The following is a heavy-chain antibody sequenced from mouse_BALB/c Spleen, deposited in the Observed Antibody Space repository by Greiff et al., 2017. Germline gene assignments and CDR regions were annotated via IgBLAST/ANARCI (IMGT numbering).Heavy chain of an antibody. CDR1: GFNIKDTY. Sequence: EVQLQQSGAELVKPGASVKLSCTASGFNIKDTYMHWVKQRPEQGLEWIGRIDPANGNTKYDPKFQGKATITSDTSSNTAYLQLSSLTSEDTAVYYCAEIYYDYDGFAYWGQGTLVTVSA. V-gene: IGHV14-3*02. D-gene: IGHD2-4*01. J-gene: IGHJ3*01. CDR2: IDPANGNT. CDR3: AEIYYDYDGFAY.